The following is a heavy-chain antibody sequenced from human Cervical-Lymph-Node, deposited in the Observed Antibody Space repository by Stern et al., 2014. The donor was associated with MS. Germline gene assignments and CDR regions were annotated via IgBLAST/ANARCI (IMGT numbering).Heavy chain of an antibody. D-gene: IGHD1-26*01. V-gene: IGHV1-69*01. J-gene: IGHJ1*01. CDR3: ARLRSGSYYGYFQH. Sequence: VQLVESGAEVKKPGSSVKVSCKASGGTFSHYAISWVRQAPGQGPEWMGGIIPLFGTANYAQKFTDRVTITADESTSNSYMELSSVRSEDTAVYYCARLRSGSYYGYFQHWGQGTLVTVSS. CDR2: IIPLFGTA. CDR1: GGTFSHYA.